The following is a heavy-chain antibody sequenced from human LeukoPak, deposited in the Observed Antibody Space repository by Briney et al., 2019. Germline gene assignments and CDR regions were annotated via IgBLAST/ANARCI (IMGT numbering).Heavy chain of an antibody. CDR2: IHHSGLT. V-gene: IGHV4-38-2*02. Sequence: PSETLALTCTVSGYSMSSGYYWGWIRQPPRKGLEWIGSIHHSGLTYYNPSLESRVTMSVDKTKNQFTLKLTSVTAADTAVYFCGRGYYSLDKWFDPWGQGALVTVSS. CDR3: GRGYYSLDKWFDP. J-gene: IGHJ5*02. CDR1: GYSMSSGYY. D-gene: IGHD3-10*01.